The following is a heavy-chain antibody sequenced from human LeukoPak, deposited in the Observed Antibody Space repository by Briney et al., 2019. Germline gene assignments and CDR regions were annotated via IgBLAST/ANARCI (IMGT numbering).Heavy chain of an antibody. CDR3: ARSPGEVFNPKYAYDF. CDR1: GFTYSSKS. CDR2: ISSNGGST. Sequence: GGSLRLSCAPSGFTYSSKSMHWGRQAPGKGLEYVSAISSNGGSTYYANSVKGRFTISIDNYKNTLYLQMGSLRAEDMAVYYCARSPGEVFNPKYAYDFWGQGTMVTVSS. V-gene: IGHV3-64*01. J-gene: IGHJ3*01. D-gene: IGHD3-10*01.